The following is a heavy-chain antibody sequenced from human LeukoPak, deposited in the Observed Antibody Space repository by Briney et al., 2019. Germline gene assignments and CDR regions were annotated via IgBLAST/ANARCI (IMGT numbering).Heavy chain of an antibody. CDR1: GGSISSYY. CDR3: ARDMIGVGATTFFDY. J-gene: IGHJ4*02. V-gene: IGHV4-4*07. CDR2: IYTSGST. Sequence: PSETLSLTCTVSGGSISSYYWGWIRQPAGKGLEWIGRIYTSGSTNYNPSLKSRVTMSVDTSKNQFSLKLSSVTAADTAVYYCARDMIGVGATTFFDYWGQGTLVTVSS. D-gene: IGHD1-26*01.